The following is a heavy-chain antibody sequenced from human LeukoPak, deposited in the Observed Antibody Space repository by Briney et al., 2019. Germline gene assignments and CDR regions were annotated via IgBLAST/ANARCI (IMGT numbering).Heavy chain of an antibody. D-gene: IGHD6-13*01. CDR1: GFTFSCYA. J-gene: IGHJ4*02. Sequence: GGSLRLSCTASGFTFSCYAMHWVRRAPGKGLEWVAVIWYDGSNKYYPDSVKGRFTISRDNSKNTLYLQMNSLRVEDTAVYYCARDPAGKYSSSWFDYWGQGTLVTVSS. CDR2: IWYDGSNK. V-gene: IGHV3-33*01. CDR3: ARDPAGKYSSSWFDY.